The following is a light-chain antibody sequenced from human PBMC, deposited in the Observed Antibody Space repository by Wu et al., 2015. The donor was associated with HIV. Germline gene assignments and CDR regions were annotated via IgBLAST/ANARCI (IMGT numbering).Light chain of an antibody. CDR3: QRYGSSPGS. CDR1: QSVSSSY. CDR2: GAS. J-gene: IGKJ2*03. Sequence: EIVMTQSPATLSVSPGERATLSCRASQSVSSSYLAWYQQKPGQAPRLLIYGASSRATGIPDRFSGSGSGTDFTLTISRLEPEDFAVYYCQRYGSSPGSFGQGTKLEIK. V-gene: IGKV3-20*01.